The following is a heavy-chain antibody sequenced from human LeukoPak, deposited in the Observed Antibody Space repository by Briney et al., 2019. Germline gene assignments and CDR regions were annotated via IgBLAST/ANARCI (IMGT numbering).Heavy chain of an antibody. CDR1: GGSFSGYF. Sequence: SETLSLTCAVYGGSFSGYFWSWIRQPPGKGLEWIGEINHSGSTNYNPSLKSRVTISVGTSKNQFSLKLSSVTAADTAVYYCARVGGYNSPPILWGQGSLVTVSS. D-gene: IGHD5-24*01. CDR3: ARVGGYNSPPIL. V-gene: IGHV4-34*01. CDR2: INHSGST. J-gene: IGHJ4*02.